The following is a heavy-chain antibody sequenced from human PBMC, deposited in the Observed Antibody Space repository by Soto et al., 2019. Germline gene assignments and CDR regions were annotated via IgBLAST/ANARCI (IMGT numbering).Heavy chain of an antibody. D-gene: IGHD6-13*01. V-gene: IGHV3-23*01. CDR3: ARDTIGGGFQQLVLGPSYFDY. Sequence: GGSLRLSCAASGFTFSSYAMNWVRQAPGKXLEWVSGISGSGRVTYYGDSVQGRFTISRDNSKNTLYLQMNSLRAEDTALYYCARDTIGGGFQQLVLGPSYFDYWGQGTLVTVSS. CDR2: ISGSGRVT. J-gene: IGHJ4*02. CDR1: GFTFSSYA.